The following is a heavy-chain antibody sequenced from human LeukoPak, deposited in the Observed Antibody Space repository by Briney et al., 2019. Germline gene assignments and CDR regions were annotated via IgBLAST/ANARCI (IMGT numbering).Heavy chain of an antibody. J-gene: IGHJ5*02. CDR3: ARSGSSGSYYNWFDP. CDR1: GYTFTSYG. V-gene: IGHV1-18*01. Sequence: ASVKVSCKASGYTFTSYGISWVRQAPGQGLEWMGWISAYNGNTNYAQKLQGRVTMTTDTSTSTAYMELRSLRSDDTAVYYCARSGSSGSYYNWFDPWGQGTLVTVSS. D-gene: IGHD3-10*01. CDR2: ISAYNGNT.